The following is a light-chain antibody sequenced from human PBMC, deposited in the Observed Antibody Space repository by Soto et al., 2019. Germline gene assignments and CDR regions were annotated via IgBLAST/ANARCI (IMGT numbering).Light chain of an antibody. CDR2: EVS. CDR3: SSYTSSSTEV. V-gene: IGLV2-14*01. Sequence: QSALTQPASVSGSPGQSITIPCTGTSSDVGGYNYVSWYQQHPGKAPKLMIYEVSNRPSGVSNRFSGSKSGNTASLTISGLQAEDEADYYCSSYTSSSTEVFGGGTQLTVL. J-gene: IGLJ2*01. CDR1: SSDVGGYNY.